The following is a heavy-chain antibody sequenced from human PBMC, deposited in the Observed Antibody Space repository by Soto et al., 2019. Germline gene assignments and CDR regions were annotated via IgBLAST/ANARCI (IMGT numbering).Heavy chain of an antibody. CDR3: ASTGTPRAY. CDR1: GGSISSGGYS. J-gene: IGHJ4*02. CDR2: IYQSGTT. V-gene: IGHV4-30-2*02. Sequence: SETLSLTCAVSGGSISSGGYSWSWIRQPPGKGLEWIGYIYQSGTTYYNPSLKSRVTMSVDRSKNQFSLELRSLRSDDTAVYYCASTGTPRAYWGQGTLVTVSS. D-gene: IGHD1-1*01.